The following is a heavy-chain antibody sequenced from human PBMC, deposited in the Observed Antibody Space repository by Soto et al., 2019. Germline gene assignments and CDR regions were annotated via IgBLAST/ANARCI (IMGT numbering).Heavy chain of an antibody. CDR1: GGSFSGYY. Sequence: SEPLSLTCAVYGGSFSGYYWSWIRQPPGKGLEWIGEINHSGSTNYNPSLKSRVTISVDTSKNQFSLKLSSVTAADTAVYYCARGRTGTQKRGYYFDYWGQGTLVTVSS. J-gene: IGHJ4*02. D-gene: IGHD1-1*01. V-gene: IGHV4-34*01. CDR3: ARGRTGTQKRGYYFDY. CDR2: INHSGST.